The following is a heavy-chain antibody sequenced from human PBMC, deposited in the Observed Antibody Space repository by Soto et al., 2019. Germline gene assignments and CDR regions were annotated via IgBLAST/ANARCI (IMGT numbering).Heavy chain of an antibody. V-gene: IGHV3-11*01. J-gene: IGHJ4*02. Sequence: SVGSLRLSCAASGFIFSDYHMTWIRQARGKGLELVAYISSSSDTIYYADSVKGRFTISRDNGKDALFLQMSSLRAEDTAVYYCVRDRRISGINRGLDYWGRGTLVTVSS. D-gene: IGHD1-20*01. CDR1: GFIFSDYH. CDR3: VRDRRISGINRGLDY. CDR2: ISSSSDTI.